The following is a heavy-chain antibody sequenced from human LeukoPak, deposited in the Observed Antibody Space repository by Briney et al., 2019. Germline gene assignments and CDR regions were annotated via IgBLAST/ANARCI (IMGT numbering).Heavy chain of an antibody. J-gene: IGHJ4*02. CDR3: ARDRGYSYGPFDY. Sequence: SETLSLTCAVYGGSFSGFYWSWIRQSPGKGLEWIGEITHSGSTNYNPSLKSRVTISVDTSKNQFSLKLSSVTAADTAVYYCARDRGYSYGPFDYWGQGTLVTVSS. D-gene: IGHD5-18*01. V-gene: IGHV4-34*01. CDR1: GGSFSGFY. CDR2: ITHSGST.